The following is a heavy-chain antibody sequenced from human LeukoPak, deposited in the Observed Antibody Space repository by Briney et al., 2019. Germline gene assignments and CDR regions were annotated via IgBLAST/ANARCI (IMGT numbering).Heavy chain of an antibody. D-gene: IGHD4-11*01. Sequence: ASVKVSCKASGYTFTSYYMHWVRQAPGQGLEWMGIINPSGGSTSYAQKFQGRVTMTRNTSITTAYMELSALTSEDTAVYYCARGNGGSTTVTSSDDYWGQGTLVTVSS. J-gene: IGHJ4*02. CDR3: ARGNGGSTTVTSSDDY. V-gene: IGHV1-46*01. CDR1: GYTFTSYY. CDR2: INPSGGST.